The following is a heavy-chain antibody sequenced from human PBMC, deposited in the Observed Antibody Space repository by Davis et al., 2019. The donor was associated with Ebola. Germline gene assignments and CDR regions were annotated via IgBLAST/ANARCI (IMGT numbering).Heavy chain of an antibody. CDR2: ISYDGSNK. CDR3: AKDINEGSFDFPYYYGLDV. J-gene: IGHJ6*02. D-gene: IGHD2-15*01. Sequence: GESLKISCAASGFTFSSYAMHWVRQAPGKGLEWVAVISYDGSNKYYADSVKGRFTISRDNSKNTLSLQMNSLRAEDTAVYYCAKDINEGSFDFPYYYGLDVWGQGTTVTVSS. CDR1: GFTFSSYA. V-gene: IGHV3-30*04.